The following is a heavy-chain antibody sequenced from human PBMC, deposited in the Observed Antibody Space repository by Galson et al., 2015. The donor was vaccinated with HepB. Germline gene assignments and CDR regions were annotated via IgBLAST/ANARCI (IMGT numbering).Heavy chain of an antibody. V-gene: IGHV3-33*01. CDR2: IWFDGSNK. CDR3: ARGQTYYDFWSGYQSTDY. CDR1: GFTFSSYG. D-gene: IGHD3-3*01. Sequence: SLRLSCAASGFTFSSYGMHWVRQAPGKGLEWVAVIWFDGSNKYYADSVKGRFTISRDNSKNTLYLQMNSLRAEDTAVYYCARGQTYYDFWSGYQSTDYWGQGTLVTVSS. J-gene: IGHJ4*02.